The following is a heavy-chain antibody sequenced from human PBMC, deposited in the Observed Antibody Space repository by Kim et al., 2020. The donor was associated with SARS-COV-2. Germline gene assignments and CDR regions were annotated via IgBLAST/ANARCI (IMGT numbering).Heavy chain of an antibody. CDR2: ISWNSGSI. D-gene: IGHD6-19*01. CDR1: GFTFDDYA. Sequence: GGSLRLSCAASGFTFDDYAMHWVRQAPGKGLEWVSGISWNSGSIGYADSVKGRFTISRDNAKNSLYLQMNSLRAEDTALYYCAKDPYSSGWYSQDDAFDIWGQGTMVTVSS. V-gene: IGHV3-9*01. CDR3: AKDPYSSGWYSQDDAFDI. J-gene: IGHJ3*02.